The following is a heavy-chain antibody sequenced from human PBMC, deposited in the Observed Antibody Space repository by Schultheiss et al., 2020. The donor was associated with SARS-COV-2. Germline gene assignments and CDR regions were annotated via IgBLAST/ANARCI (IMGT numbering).Heavy chain of an antibody. CDR2: ISGSGGST. J-gene: IGHJ6*02. D-gene: IGHD6-19*01. CDR3: AKCIAVAGTYYYYYGMDV. V-gene: IGHV3-23*01. Sequence: GGSLRLSCAASGFTFSSYAMSWVRQAPGKGLEWVSAISGSGGSTYYADSVKGRFTISRDNSKNTLYLQMNSLRAEDTAVYYCAKCIAVAGTYYYYYGMDVWGQGTTVTVS. CDR1: GFTFSSYA.